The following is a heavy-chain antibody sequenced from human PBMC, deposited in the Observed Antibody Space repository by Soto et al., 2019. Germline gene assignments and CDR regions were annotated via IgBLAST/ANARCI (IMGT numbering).Heavy chain of an antibody. CDR1: GFTFSSYA. CDR3: AKLNIVLMVYAIRFFDY. CDR2: ISGSGGST. D-gene: IGHD2-8*01. J-gene: IGHJ4*02. V-gene: IGHV3-23*01. Sequence: GGSLRLSCAASGFTFSSYAMSWVRQAPGKGLEWVSAISGSGGSTYYADSVKGRFTISRDNSKNTLYLQMNSLRAEDTAVYYCAKLNIVLMVYAIRFFDYWGQGPLVTVSS.